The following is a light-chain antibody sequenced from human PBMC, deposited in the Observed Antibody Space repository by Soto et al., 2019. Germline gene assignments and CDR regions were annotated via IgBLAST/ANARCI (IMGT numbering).Light chain of an antibody. V-gene: IGKV3-20*01. Sequence: ESVLTQSPGTLSLSPVERATLSCRASQSVSNSYFAWYQQKPGQAPRLLIYGISSRATGIPDRFSGSGSGTDFTLTISRLEPEDFVVYYWQQYSSLPHTFGQGTKLEVK. CDR2: GIS. CDR1: QSVSNSY. CDR3: QQYSSLPHT. J-gene: IGKJ2*01.